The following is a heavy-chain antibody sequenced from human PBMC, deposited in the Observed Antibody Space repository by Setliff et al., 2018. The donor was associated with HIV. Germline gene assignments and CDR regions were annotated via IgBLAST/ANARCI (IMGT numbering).Heavy chain of an antibody. CDR2: MNPNSGAT. V-gene: IGHV1-8*01. D-gene: IGHD3-10*01. CDR1: GHPFSNYD. J-gene: IGHJ6*04. Sequence: ASVKVSCKASGHPFSNYDIIWVRRATGQGLEWMGWMNPNSGATGYAQKFKDRFIMTRDTSISTAYMELSSLTSEDTAVYNCASGKGVRGVIIRGGLDVWGKGTTVTVSS. CDR3: ASGKGVRGVIIRGGLDV.